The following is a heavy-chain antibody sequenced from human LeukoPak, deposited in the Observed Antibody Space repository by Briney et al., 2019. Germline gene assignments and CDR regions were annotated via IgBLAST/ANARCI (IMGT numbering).Heavy chain of an antibody. CDR1: GFNFSIYA. D-gene: IGHD3-10*01. J-gene: IGHJ3*01. CDR3: AKGRFYYDSGSPLSL. V-gene: IGHV3-23*01. CDR2: LSDSGEIT. Sequence: PGGSLRLSCVASGFNFSIYAMSWVRQAPGKGLQWVSLLSDSGEITYYTDSVKGRFTISRDNSNNTLHLHMTSLRAEDTAVYYCAKGRFYYDSGSPLSLWGQETMVTVSS.